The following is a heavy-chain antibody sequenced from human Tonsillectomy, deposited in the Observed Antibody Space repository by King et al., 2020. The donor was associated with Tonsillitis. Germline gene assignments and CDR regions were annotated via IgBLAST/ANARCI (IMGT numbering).Heavy chain of an antibody. CDR2: ISPNSGGT. CDR1: GYTFTGYH. D-gene: IGHD3-16*01. Sequence: AQLVQSGAEVKKPGASVKVSCKASGYTFTGYHMHWVRQARGQGLEWMGWISPNSGGTNYAQMFQGRFTMTRDTSITTAYMALSGLRSDDTAVYYCAKSGTAYGAFDLWGQGTMVTVSS. CDR3: AKSGTAYGAFDL. V-gene: IGHV1-2*02. J-gene: IGHJ3*01.